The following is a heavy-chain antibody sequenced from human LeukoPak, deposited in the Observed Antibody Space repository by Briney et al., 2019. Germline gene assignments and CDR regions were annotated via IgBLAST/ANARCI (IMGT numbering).Heavy chain of an antibody. V-gene: IGHV3-30*18. Sequence: GGSLRLSCAASGFTFSSYGMHWVRQAPGKGLEWVAVISYDGSNKYYADSVKGRFTISRDNSRNTLYLQMNSLRAEDTAVYYCANENYYDSSGYIDYWGQGTLVTVS. CDR2: ISYDGSNK. D-gene: IGHD3-22*01. CDR3: ANENYYDSSGYIDY. J-gene: IGHJ4*02. CDR1: GFTFSSYG.